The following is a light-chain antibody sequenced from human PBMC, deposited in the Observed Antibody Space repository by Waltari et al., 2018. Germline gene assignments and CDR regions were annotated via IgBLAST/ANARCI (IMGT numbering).Light chain of an antibody. CDR1: PGSSPLTSY. V-gene: IGLV8-61*01. Sequence: QTVVTQEPSLSVSPGGPVPLTFALIPGSSPLTSYASWYQQTPGQAPRTLIYKSNPRSSGVPDRFSGSIFGNKAALTITGAQADDESDYYCLLYMGSGIWVFGGGTKLTVI. CDR2: KSN. J-gene: IGLJ3*02. CDR3: LLYMGSGIWV.